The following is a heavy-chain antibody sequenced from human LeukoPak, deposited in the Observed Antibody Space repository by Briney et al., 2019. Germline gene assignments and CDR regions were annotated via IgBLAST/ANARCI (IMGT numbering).Heavy chain of an antibody. CDR2: FSSSGNYI. CDR1: GFTFDDYT. J-gene: IGHJ4*02. V-gene: IGHV3-21*01. D-gene: IGHD1-26*01. CDR3: ARDLSGSYHTPFGY. Sequence: PGRSLRLSCAASGFTFDDYTMNWVRQAPGKGLEWVSSFSSSGNYIYYTDSVKGRFTISRDNAKNSLYLQMNSLRAEDTAVYYCARDLSGSYHTPFGYWGQGTLVTVSS.